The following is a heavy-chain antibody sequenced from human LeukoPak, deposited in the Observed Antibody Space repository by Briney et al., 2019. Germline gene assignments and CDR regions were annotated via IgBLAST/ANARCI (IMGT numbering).Heavy chain of an antibody. D-gene: IGHD4-17*01. V-gene: IGHV3-7*01. CDR2: IKQDGSEK. J-gene: IGHJ5*02. Sequence: GGSLRLSCAASGFTLSSYWMAWVRQAPGKGLEWVANIKQDGSEKYFVDSVKGRFTISRDNAKNSLYLQMNSLRAEDTAVYYCHGPRASGFDPWGQGTLVTVSS. CDR3: HGPRASGFDP. CDR1: GFTLSSYW.